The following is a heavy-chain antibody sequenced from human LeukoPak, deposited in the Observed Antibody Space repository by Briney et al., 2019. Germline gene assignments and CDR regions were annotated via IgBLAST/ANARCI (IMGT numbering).Heavy chain of an antibody. Sequence: ASVKVSCKASGYTLTDYYVHWVRQAPGQGLEWMGWINPNSGATTYAQKFQGRVTMTRDMSISTAYMDLNSLRSDDTAVYFCARGGTVAGSITPRTWDYWGQGTLVIVSS. V-gene: IGHV1-2*02. CDR3: ARGGTVAGSITPRTWDY. J-gene: IGHJ4*02. CDR2: INPNSGAT. CDR1: GYTLTDYY. D-gene: IGHD6-19*01.